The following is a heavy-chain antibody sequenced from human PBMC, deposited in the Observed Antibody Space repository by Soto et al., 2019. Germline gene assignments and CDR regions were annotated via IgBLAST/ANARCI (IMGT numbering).Heavy chain of an antibody. CDR3: WSPGNRGGYYFDY. V-gene: IGHV3-30-3*01. J-gene: IGHJ4*02. D-gene: IGHD1-1*01. CDR1: GFTFSNYA. CDR2: VSYDGDNE. Sequence: PGGSLRLSCAASGFTFSNYAMHWVRQAPGKGLEWVAIVSYDGDNEYYADSVKGRFTISRDNSKNTLYLQMNSLRAEDTAVYYCWSPGNRGGYYFDYWGQGTLVTVSS.